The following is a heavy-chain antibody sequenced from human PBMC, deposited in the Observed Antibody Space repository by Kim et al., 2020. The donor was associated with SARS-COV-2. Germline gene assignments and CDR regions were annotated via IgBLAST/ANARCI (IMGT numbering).Heavy chain of an antibody. V-gene: IGHV5-51*01. J-gene: IGHJ4*02. CDR3: ARRAYYYDSSGYYSPYFDY. Sequence: GESLKISCKGSGYSFTSYWIGWVRQMPGKGLEWMGIIYPGDSDTRYSPSFQGQVTISADKSISTAYLQWSSLKASDTAMYYCARRAYYYDSSGYYSPYFDYWGQGTLVTVSS. CDR1: GYSFTSYW. CDR2: IYPGDSDT. D-gene: IGHD3-22*01.